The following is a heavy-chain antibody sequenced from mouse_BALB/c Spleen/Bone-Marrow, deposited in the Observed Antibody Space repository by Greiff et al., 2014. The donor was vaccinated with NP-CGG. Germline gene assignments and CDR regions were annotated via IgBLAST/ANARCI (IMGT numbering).Heavy chain of an antibody. D-gene: IGHD4-1*01. Sequence: VQLQQSGAELVRPGTSVKVSCKASGYAFTNYLIEWVKQRPGQGLEWIGVINPGSGGTNYNEKFKAKATLTADKSSSTAYMQLSSLTSDDSAVYFCARCLTGTSAMDYWGQETSVTASS. CDR1: GYAFTNYL. V-gene: IGHV1-54*01. CDR2: INPGSGGT. J-gene: IGHJ4*01. CDR3: ARCLTGTSAMDY.